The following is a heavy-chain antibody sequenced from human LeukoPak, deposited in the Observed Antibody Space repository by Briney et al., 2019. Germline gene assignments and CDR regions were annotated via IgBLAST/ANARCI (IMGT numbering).Heavy chain of an antibody. Sequence: GGSLRLSCAASGFTFSSYAMHWVRQAPGKGLEWVAVISYDGSNKYYADSVKGRFTISRDNSKNTLYLQMNSLRAEDTAVYYCARDPRSSGEFDYWGQGTPVTVSS. CDR2: ISYDGSNK. V-gene: IGHV3-30-3*01. J-gene: IGHJ4*02. CDR1: GFTFSSYA. CDR3: ARDPRSSGEFDY. D-gene: IGHD3-22*01.